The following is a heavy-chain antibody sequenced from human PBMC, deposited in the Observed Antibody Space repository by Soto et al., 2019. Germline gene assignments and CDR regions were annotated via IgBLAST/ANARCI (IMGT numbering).Heavy chain of an antibody. Sequence: GGSLRLSCAASGFTFSSYAMSWVRQAPGKGLEWVSAISGSGGSTYYADSVKGRFTISRDNSKNTLYLQMNSLRDEDTLVYYCAKGGFRSSWSYYYYYYMDVWGKGTTVTVSS. J-gene: IGHJ6*03. CDR3: AKGGFRSSWSYYYYYYMDV. CDR2: ISGSGGST. D-gene: IGHD6-13*01. V-gene: IGHV3-23*01. CDR1: GFTFSSYA.